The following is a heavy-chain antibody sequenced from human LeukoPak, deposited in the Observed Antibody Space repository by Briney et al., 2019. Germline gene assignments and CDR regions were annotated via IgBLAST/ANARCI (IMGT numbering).Heavy chain of an antibody. CDR2: IYYSGST. D-gene: IGHD3-16*01. CDR3: ARGYYDYVWGISYTYYFDY. J-gene: IGHJ4*02. Sequence: PSETLSLTCTVSGGSISSYYWSWIRQPPGKGLEWIGYIYYSGSTSYNPSLKSRVTISVDTSKNQFSLKLISVTAADTAVYYCARGYYDYVWGISYTYYFDYWGQGTLVTVSS. CDR1: GGSISSYY. V-gene: IGHV4-59*01.